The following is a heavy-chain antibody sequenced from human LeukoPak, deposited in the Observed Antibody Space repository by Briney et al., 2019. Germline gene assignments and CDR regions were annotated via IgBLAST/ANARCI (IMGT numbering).Heavy chain of an antibody. CDR3: TTLGGDNWFDWYFDL. D-gene: IGHD1-1*01. V-gene: IGHV3-15*01. J-gene: IGHJ2*01. CDR1: GLSSSNAR. CDR2: IRGKIAGGTT. Sequence: GGSLRLSCAASGLSSSNARMSWVRQAPGKGLGWVGRIRGKIAGGTTDYAAPVKGRFTISRDDSENTLYLHLTSLKSEDAAVYYCTTLGGDNWFDWYFDLWGRGTLVAGSS.